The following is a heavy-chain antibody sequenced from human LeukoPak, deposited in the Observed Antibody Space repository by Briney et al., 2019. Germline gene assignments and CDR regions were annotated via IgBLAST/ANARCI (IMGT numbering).Heavy chain of an antibody. CDR3: ARGQLPRPDLYSSGFDY. CDR1: GFTFSDHA. CDR2: VSYDGNYK. V-gene: IGHV3-30-3*01. D-gene: IGHD6-19*01. Sequence: PGTSLRLSCGASGFTFSDHAIHWVRQAPGKGLEWGTFVSYDGNYKYYVDSVKGRFTISRDNSKNTVYLQMNSLRAEDTAVYYCARGQLPRPDLYSSGFDYWGQGTLVTVSS. J-gene: IGHJ4*02.